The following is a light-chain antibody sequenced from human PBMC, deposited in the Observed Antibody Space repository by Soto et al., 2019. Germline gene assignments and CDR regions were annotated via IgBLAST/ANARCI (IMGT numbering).Light chain of an antibody. CDR2: GAS. CDR3: QQYGSSPLT. CDR1: QSVSSSY. V-gene: IGKV3-20*01. J-gene: IGKJ4*01. Sequence: EIVLTQSPATLSLSAGERATLSCRASQSVSSSYLAWYQQKPGQAPRLLIYGASSRATDIPDRFSGSGSGTDFTLTISRLEPEDFAVYYCQQYGSSPLTFGGGTKVDI.